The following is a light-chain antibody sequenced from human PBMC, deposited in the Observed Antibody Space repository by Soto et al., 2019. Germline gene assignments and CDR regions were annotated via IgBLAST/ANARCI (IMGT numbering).Light chain of an antibody. CDR3: QHYNTYPWT. CDR2: KAS. V-gene: IGKV1-5*03. Sequence: DIQMTQSPSTLSASVGDRVTVTCRASQSISSWLAWYQQKAGKAPKLLIYKASALESGVPSRFSGSGSGTEFTLTISSLEPEDFATYYCQHYNTYPWTFGQGTTVEIK. J-gene: IGKJ1*01. CDR1: QSISSW.